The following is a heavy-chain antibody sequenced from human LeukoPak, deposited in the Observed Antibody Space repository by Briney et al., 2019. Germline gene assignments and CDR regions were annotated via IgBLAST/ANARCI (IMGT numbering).Heavy chain of an antibody. CDR3: ARDRSGSNDPNPYYYYGMDV. Sequence: SETLSLTCTVSGGSISSYYWSWIRQPPGKGLEWIGYIYYSGSTNYNPSLKSRVTISVDTSKNQFSLKLSSVTAADTAVYYCARDRSGSNDPNPYYYYGMDVWGQGTTVTVSS. CDR2: IYYSGST. V-gene: IGHV4-59*12. D-gene: IGHD1-26*01. CDR1: GGSISSYY. J-gene: IGHJ6*02.